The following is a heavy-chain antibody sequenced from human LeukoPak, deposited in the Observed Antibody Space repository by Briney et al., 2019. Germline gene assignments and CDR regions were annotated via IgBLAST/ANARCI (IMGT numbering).Heavy chain of an antibody. D-gene: IGHD6-13*01. V-gene: IGHV1-69*13. CDR3: ASSSSWSPGYSYGMDV. CDR2: IIPIFCTA. CDR1: GGTFSIYA. Sequence: SVKVSCKASGGTFSIYAIRWVRQAPGQGLEWVGGIIPIFCTANCAQKLQGRVTNTADESTSTAYMELSSLRSEVTAVYYCASSSSWSPGYSYGMDVWGKGTTVTVSS. J-gene: IGHJ6*04.